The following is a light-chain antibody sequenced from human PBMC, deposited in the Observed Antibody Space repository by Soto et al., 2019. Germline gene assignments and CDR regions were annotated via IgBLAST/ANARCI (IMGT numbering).Light chain of an antibody. CDR2: GAS. CDR3: QQYTNWPRT. V-gene: IGKV3-15*01. CDR1: ESISNN. Sequence: EIVMTQSPGTLSVSPGEGVTLSCRASESISNNLAWYQQRPGQAPRLLIYGASARATGIPDRFSASGSGTEFTLTISSLQSKDFAIYHCQQYTNWPRTFGLGTKLELK. J-gene: IGKJ1*01.